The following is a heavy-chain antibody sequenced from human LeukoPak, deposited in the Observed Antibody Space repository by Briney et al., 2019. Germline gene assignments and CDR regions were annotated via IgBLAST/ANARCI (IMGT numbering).Heavy chain of an antibody. J-gene: IGHJ4*02. D-gene: IGHD3-22*01. CDR1: GGSISSSSYY. Sequence: PSETLSLTCTVSGGSISSSSYYWGWIRQPPGKGLEWIGSIYYSGSTCYNPSLKSRVTISVDTSKNQFSLKLSSVTAADTAVYYCASQKYYYDSSGYYYARGGPTSWVDYWGQGTLVTVSS. CDR2: IYYSGST. V-gene: IGHV4-39*01. CDR3: ASQKYYYDSSGYYYARGGPTSWVDY.